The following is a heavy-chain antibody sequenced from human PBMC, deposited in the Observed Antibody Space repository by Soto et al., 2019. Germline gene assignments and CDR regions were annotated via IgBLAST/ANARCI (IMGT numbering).Heavy chain of an antibody. D-gene: IGHD2-2*01. Sequence: QITLKESGPTLVKPTQTLTLTSTFSGFSLSTSGVGVGWIRQPPGKALEWLALIYWDDDKRYSPSLKSRLTITKDTSKNQVVLTMTNMDPVDTATYYCAHICSSTSCSTRPSDGGFDPWGQGTLVTVSS. CDR2: IYWDDDK. V-gene: IGHV2-5*02. CDR3: AHICSSTSCSTRPSDGGFDP. J-gene: IGHJ5*02. CDR1: GFSLSTSGVG.